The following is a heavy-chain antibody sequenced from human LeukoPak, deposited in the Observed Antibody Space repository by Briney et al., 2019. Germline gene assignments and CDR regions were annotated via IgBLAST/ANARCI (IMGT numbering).Heavy chain of an antibody. CDR3: AKDFVRYNIQFYY. D-gene: IGHD1-1*01. CDR2: ISGGGAGT. CDR1: GLSFSFYA. J-gene: IGHJ4*02. Sequence: PGGSLRLSCAASGLSFSFYAMSWVRQAPGKGLEWVSSISGGGAGTYYADSVRGRFTISRDNSKNTLYLQMNSLRAEDTALYYCAKDFVRYNIQFYYWGQGALVTVSS. V-gene: IGHV3-23*01.